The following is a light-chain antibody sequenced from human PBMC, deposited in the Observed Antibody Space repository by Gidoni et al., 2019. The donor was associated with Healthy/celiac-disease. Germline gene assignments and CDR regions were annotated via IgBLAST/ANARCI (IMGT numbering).Light chain of an antibody. CDR1: QRVSSY. Sequence: EIALTQSPATLSWSPGERATLSCRASQRVSSYLAWYQQKPGQAPRLLIYDASNRATGIPAGFSGSGSGTDFTLTISSLEPEDFAVYYCQQRSNWPPTWTFGQGTKVEIK. J-gene: IGKJ1*01. V-gene: IGKV3-11*01. CDR2: DAS. CDR3: QQRSNWPPTWT.